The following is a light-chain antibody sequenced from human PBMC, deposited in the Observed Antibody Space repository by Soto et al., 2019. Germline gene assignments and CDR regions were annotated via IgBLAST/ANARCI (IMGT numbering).Light chain of an antibody. CDR1: SSNIGAGYD. CDR3: QSYDSSLSGVV. J-gene: IGLJ2*01. Sequence: QLVLTQPPSVSGASGQRVTISCTGSSSNIGAGYDVHWYQHLPGTAPKLLIYGNTNRPSGVPDRFSGSKSGTSASLAITGLQAEDEAYYYCQSYDSSLSGVVFGGGTKLTVL. CDR2: GNT. V-gene: IGLV1-40*01.